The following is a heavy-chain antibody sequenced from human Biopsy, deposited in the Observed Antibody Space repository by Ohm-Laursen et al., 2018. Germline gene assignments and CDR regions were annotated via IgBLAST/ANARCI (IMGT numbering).Heavy chain of an antibody. CDR3: ARGPHSGSHSCFDY. J-gene: IGHJ4*02. D-gene: IGHD1-26*01. CDR1: GGTFINYA. V-gene: IGHV1-69*13. CDR2: IIPMFGTA. Sequence: GASVTASCQASGGTFINYAISWARQPPGHGLEWMGGIIPMFGTANYAQMFQGRVTISADESTSTSYMELSSLTTEDTAIYYCARGPHSGSHSCFDYWGRGTLVTVSS.